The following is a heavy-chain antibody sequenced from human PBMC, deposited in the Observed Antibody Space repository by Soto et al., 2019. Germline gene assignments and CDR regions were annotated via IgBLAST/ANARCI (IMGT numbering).Heavy chain of an antibody. J-gene: IGHJ3*02. D-gene: IGHD3-10*01. CDR2: ISAYNGNT. V-gene: IGHV1-18*01. CDR1: GYTFTSYG. CDR3: ARASLITHRLYAFDI. Sequence: QVQLVQSGAEVKKPGASVKVSCKASGYTFTSYGISWGRQAPGQGLEWMGWISAYNGNTNYAQKLQGRVTMTRDTSTSTAYMELRSLRSDDTAVYYCARASLITHRLYAFDIWGQGKMVTVSS.